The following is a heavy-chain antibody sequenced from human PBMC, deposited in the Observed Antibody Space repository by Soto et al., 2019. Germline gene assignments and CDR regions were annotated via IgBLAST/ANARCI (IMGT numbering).Heavy chain of an antibody. CDR1: GGSFSGYY. Sequence: SETLSLTCAVYGGSFSGYYWSWIRQPPGKGLEWIGEINHSGSTNYNPSLKSRVTISVDTSKNQFSLKLSSVTAADTAVYYCARGVTYSSSSDYYYYYGMDVWGQGNTVT. CDR2: INHSGST. V-gene: IGHV4-34*01. CDR3: ARGVTYSSSSDYYYYYGMDV. D-gene: IGHD6-6*01. J-gene: IGHJ6*02.